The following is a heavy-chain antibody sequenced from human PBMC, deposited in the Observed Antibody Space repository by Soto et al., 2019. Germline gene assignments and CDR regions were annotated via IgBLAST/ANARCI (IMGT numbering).Heavy chain of an antibody. V-gene: IGHV3-30*18. Sequence: GGSLRLSCAASGFTFSSFGMHWVRQAPGKGLEWVALISYDGSNKYYADSVKGRFTISRDKSKNTLYLQMNSLRAGDTAVYYCAKDRGWSSADLDYWGQGTLVTVSS. CDR2: ISYDGSNK. CDR1: GFTFSSFG. D-gene: IGHD6-19*01. J-gene: IGHJ4*02. CDR3: AKDRGWSSADLDY.